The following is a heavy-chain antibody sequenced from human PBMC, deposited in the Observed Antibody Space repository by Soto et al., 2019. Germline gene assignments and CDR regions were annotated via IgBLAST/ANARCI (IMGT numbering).Heavy chain of an antibody. CDR3: ARPSTTVNTLSAWGNFDY. CDR1: GGTFSSYA. J-gene: IGHJ4*02. Sequence: QVQLVQSGAEVKKPGSSVRVSCTASGGTFSSYAISWVRQAPGQGLEWMGGIIPIFGTANYAQKFQGRVTITADESTSTAYMELSSLRSEDTAVYYCARPSTTVNTLSAWGNFDYWGQGTLVTVSS. D-gene: IGHD4-17*01. CDR2: IIPIFGTA. V-gene: IGHV1-69*01.